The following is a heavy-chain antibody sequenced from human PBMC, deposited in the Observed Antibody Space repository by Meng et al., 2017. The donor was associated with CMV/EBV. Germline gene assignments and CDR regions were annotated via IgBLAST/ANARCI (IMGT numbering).Heavy chain of an antibody. CDR2: IYYSGST. D-gene: IGHD6-13*01. CDR3: AAGTSPLSDY. Sequence: GSLRLSCTVSGGSISSSSYYWGWIRQPPGKGLEWIGSIYYSGSTYNNPSLKSRVTISVDTSKNQFSLKLSSVTAADTAVYYCAAGTSPLSDYWGQGTLVTVSS. CDR1: GGSISSSSYY. V-gene: IGHV4-39*07. J-gene: IGHJ4*02.